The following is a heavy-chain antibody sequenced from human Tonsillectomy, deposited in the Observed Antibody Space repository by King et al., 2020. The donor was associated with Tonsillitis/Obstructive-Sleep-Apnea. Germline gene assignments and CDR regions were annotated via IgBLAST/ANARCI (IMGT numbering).Heavy chain of an antibody. J-gene: IGHJ4*02. V-gene: IGHV3-33*01. Sequence: VQLVESGGGVVQPGRSLRLSCAASGFTVSSYGMHWVRQAPGKGLEWVAVIWYDVTNKYYADSVKGRFTMSRDSSKNTLYLQMNSLRAEDTAVYYCARGPWYCSAGDRYPDQWGQGTLVTVSS. CDR1: GFTVSSYG. D-gene: IGHD2-21*02. CDR2: IWYDVTNK. CDR3: ARGPWYCSAGDRYPDQ.